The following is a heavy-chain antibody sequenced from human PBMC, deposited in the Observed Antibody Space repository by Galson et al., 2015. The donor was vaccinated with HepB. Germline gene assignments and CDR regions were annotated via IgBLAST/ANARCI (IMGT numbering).Heavy chain of an antibody. J-gene: IGHJ4*02. CDR1: GFTFSSYA. V-gene: IGHV3-23*01. CDR3: AKSLVVAATFLEMATISFDY. D-gene: IGHD2-15*01. CDR2: ISGSGGST. Sequence: SLRLSCAASGFTFSSYAMSWVRQAPGKGLEWVSAISGSGGSTYYADSVKGRFTISRDNSKNTLYLQMNSLRAEDTAVYYCAKSLVVAATFLEMATISFDYWGQGTLVTVSS.